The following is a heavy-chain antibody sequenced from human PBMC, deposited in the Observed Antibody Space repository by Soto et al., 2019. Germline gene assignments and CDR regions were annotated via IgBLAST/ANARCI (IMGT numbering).Heavy chain of an antibody. V-gene: IGHV4-39*01. CDR2: IYYSGST. CDR3: ARSSGDILTGTYYYYGMDV. J-gene: IGHJ6*02. D-gene: IGHD3-9*01. Sequence: QLQLQESGPGLVKPSETLSLTCTVSGGSISSSSYYWGWIRQPPGKGLEWIGSIYYSGSTYYNPSIKSRVTISVDTSKNQFSLKLSSVTAADTAVYYCARSSGDILTGTYYYYGMDVWGQGTTVTVSS. CDR1: GGSISSSSYY.